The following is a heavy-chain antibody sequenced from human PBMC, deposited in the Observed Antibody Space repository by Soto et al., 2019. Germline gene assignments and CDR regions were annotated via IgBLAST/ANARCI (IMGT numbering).Heavy chain of an antibody. Sequence: EVQLVESGGDLVQPGGSLRLSCAASGFTFNTYWMTWARQAPGKGLEWVATVNGDASEKYYGDSVKGRFTISRDNVRNSVFLQMDSLTAEDAAVYYCVRARVDYWGQGILVTVSS. J-gene: IGHJ4*02. V-gene: IGHV3-7*03. CDR2: VNGDASEK. CDR3: VRARVDY. CDR1: GFTFNTYW.